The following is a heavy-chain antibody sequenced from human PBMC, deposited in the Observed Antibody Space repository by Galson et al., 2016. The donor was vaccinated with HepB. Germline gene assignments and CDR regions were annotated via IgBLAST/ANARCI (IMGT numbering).Heavy chain of an antibody. CDR3: PRAVMLGRGMDV. CDR2: TFYRSTWEN. V-gene: IGHV6-1*01. CDR1: GDSVYNNGAA. Sequence: CAISGDSVYNNGAAWVWIRQSPSRGLEWLGRTFYRSTWENHYAGSVKNRITISPDTSRNQFSLHLNSVTPEDTAVYYYPRAVMLGRGMDVWGQGTTVTVSS. J-gene: IGHJ6*02. D-gene: IGHD3-10*01.